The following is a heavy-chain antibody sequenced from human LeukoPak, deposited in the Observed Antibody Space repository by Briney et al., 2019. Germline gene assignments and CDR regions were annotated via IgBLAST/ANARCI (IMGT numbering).Heavy chain of an antibody. CDR1: GYTFTIYG. D-gene: IGHD3-9*01. Sequence: ASVTVSFKASGYTFTIYGISWVRQAPGQGLEWMGWISAYNGNTNYSQKLQGRVTMTTDTSTSTAYMELRSLRSDDTAVYYCARDSYYDILTGYSSYYFDYWGQGTLVTVSS. J-gene: IGHJ4*02. V-gene: IGHV1-18*01. CDR3: ARDSYYDILTGYSSYYFDY. CDR2: ISAYNGNT.